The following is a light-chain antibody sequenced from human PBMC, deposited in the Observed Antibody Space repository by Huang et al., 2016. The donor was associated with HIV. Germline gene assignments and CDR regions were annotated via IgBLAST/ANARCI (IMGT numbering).Light chain of an antibody. V-gene: IGKV2D-30*01. Sequence: DVVVTQSPLSLPVTLGQPASISCRSSRSLVYSDGNTDLNLFQQGPGPSPGRLTYKVSNWDSVVPDRLSGSESGTDFTLKISRVEAEDVGVYYCMQVTQWPPYTFGQGTTGDQT. CDR1: RSLVYSDGNTD. J-gene: IGKJ2*01. CDR3: MQVTQWPPYT. CDR2: KVS.